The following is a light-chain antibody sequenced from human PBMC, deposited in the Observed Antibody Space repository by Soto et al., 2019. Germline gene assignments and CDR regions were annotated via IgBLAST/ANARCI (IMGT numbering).Light chain of an antibody. CDR3: HQCTSRPST. J-gene: IGKJ1*01. CDR1: QSVSSK. Sequence: EIGVTQSPVALSVPPPQGPPLSCRARQSVSSKLAWYQQKPGQAPRLLIYGASTRATGIPARFSGSGSGTEFTLIISSLQSEDSAVYCCHQCTSRPSTFGQRTK. CDR2: GAS. V-gene: IGKV3-15*01.